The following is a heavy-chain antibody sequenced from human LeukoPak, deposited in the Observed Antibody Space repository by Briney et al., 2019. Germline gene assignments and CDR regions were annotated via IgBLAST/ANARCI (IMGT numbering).Heavy chain of an antibody. D-gene: IGHD6-13*01. CDR1: GYGFNRYW. J-gene: IGHJ4*02. CDR2: FYPGDSDT. V-gene: IGHV5-51*01. CDR3: ARRAAAAGTVYYYFDY. Sequence: GESLKIPRKGSGYGFNRYWIRRVRQMPGKRLETIVVFYPGDSDTRYSPSFQGQVTISADKSITTAYLQWSSLKASDTAIYYCARRAAAAGTVYYYFDYWGQGTLVTVSS.